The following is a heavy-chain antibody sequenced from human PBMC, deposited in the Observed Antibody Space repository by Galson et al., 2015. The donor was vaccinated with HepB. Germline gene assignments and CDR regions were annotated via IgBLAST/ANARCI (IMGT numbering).Heavy chain of an antibody. CDR2: ISSNGGST. D-gene: IGHD2-8*02. CDR3: VKEYGWDY. J-gene: IGHJ4*02. V-gene: IGHV3-64D*06. CDR1: GFTFSSYA. Sequence: SLRLSCAASGFTFSSYAMHWVRQAPGKGPEYVSAISSNGGSTYYADSVKGRFTISRDNSKNTLYLQMSSLRAEDTAVYYCVKEYGWDYWGQGTLVTVSS.